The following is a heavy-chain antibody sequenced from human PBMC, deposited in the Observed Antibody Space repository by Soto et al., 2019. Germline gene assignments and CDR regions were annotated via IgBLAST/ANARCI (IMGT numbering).Heavy chain of an antibody. CDR3: VRGRKYQVLSWYWFDP. V-gene: IGHV6-1*01. CDR2: TYYKSKWYN. Sequence: SQTLSLTCAISGDSVSSKTAAWNWIRQSPSRGLEWLGRTYYKSKWYNDYAVSVQSRITINSDTSKNQFSLQLNSVTPEETAVYYCVRGRKYQVLSWYWFDPWGKGTVVTVPS. J-gene: IGHJ5*02. D-gene: IGHD2-2*01. CDR1: GDSVSSKTAA.